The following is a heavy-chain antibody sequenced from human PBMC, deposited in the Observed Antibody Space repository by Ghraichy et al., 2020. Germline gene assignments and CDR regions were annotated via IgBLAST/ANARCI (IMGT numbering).Heavy chain of an antibody. CDR1: GFIFSDYA. CDR2: ISYDRSKT. CDR3: ARMDYGDSRAY. V-gene: IGHV3-33*05. Sequence: GGSLRLSCAASGFIFSDYAMHWVRQAPGKGLEWVGVISYDRSKTYYADSVKGRFTISRDNSKKTLYLQMSSLRVEDTSVYFCARMDYGDSRAYWGQGTLVTVSS. J-gene: IGHJ4*02. D-gene: IGHD4-17*01.